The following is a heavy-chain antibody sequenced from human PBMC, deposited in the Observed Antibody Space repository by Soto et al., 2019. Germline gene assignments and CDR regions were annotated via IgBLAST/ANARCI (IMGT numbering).Heavy chain of an antibody. D-gene: IGHD3-22*01. CDR2: IYYSGST. V-gene: IGHV4-30-4*01. CDR3: ARASNYYDSSGPHLGY. J-gene: IGHJ4*02. Sequence: TLSLTCTVSGGSISSGDYYWSWIRQPPGKGLEWIGYIYYSGSTYYNPSLKSRVTISVDTSKNQFSLKLSSVTAADTAVYYCARASNYYDSSGPHLGYWGQGTLVTVSS. CDR1: GGSISSGDYY.